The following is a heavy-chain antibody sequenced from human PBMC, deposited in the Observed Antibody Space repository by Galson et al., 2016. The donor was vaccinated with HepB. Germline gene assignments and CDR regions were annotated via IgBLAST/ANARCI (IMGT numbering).Heavy chain of an antibody. CDR2: ITHTTNTI. J-gene: IGHJ4*02. CDR1: GFTVSSSY. D-gene: IGHD4-23*01. V-gene: IGHV3-48*01. CDR3: ARDLWRGGRIDY. Sequence: CAASGFTVSSSYMSWVRQAPGKGLEWVSHITHTTNTIYYADSVKGRFTISRDNAKNSVYLQMNSLRAEDTAVYYCARDLWRGGRIDYWGQGTLVTVSS.